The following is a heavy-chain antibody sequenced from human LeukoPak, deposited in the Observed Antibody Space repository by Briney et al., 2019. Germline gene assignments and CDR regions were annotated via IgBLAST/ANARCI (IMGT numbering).Heavy chain of an antibody. D-gene: IGHD2-15*01. Sequence: GGSLRLSCAASGFTFSSYSMYCVRQAPGKGLEWVSSISSSSSYIYYADSVKGRFTISRDNAKNSLYLQMNSLRAEDTAVYYCARGGRYCSGGSCPEAFDSSGQGTLVTVSS. CDR2: ISSSSSYI. V-gene: IGHV3-21*01. J-gene: IGHJ5*01. CDR1: GFTFSSYS. CDR3: ARGGRYCSGGSCPEAFDS.